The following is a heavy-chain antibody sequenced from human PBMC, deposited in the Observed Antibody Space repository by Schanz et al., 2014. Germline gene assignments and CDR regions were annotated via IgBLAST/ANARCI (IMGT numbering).Heavy chain of an antibody. Sequence: QVQLVQSGAEVKKPGSSMKVSCKVSGGTFSSYSITWVRQAPGQGLEWMGRIIPILGVTNYAQKFQGRVTITADKSTNTAYMERSSLRSEDTAVYYCARGYCSRASCYLEYFDLGGRGTLVTVSS. CDR1: GGTFSSYS. V-gene: IGHV1-69*04. D-gene: IGHD2-2*01. CDR3: ARGYCSRASCYLEYFDL. CDR2: IIPILGVT. J-gene: IGHJ2*01.